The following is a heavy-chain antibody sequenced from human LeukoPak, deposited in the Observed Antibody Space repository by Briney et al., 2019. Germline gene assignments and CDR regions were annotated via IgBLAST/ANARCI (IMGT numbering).Heavy chain of an antibody. V-gene: IGHV1-69*04. CDR2: IITILGIA. CDR1: GGTFSSYA. J-gene: IGHJ4*02. D-gene: IGHD3-10*01. Sequence: SVKVSCKASGGTFSSYAISWVRQAPGQGLEWMGRIITILGIANYAQKFQGRVTITADKSTSTAYMELSSLRSEDTAVYYCARGYYYGSESYPLDYWGQGTLVTVSS. CDR3: ARGYYYGSESYPLDY.